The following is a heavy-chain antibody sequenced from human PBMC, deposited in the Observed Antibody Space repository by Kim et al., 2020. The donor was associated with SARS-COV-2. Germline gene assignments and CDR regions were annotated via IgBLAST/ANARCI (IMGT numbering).Heavy chain of an antibody. J-gene: IGHJ1*01. CDR3: AKSPRTAMPPEYFRH. V-gene: IGHV3-23*01. D-gene: IGHD5-18*01. Sequence: DSGKGRFTISRDNSKNTLYLQMNSLRAEDTAVYYCAKSPRTAMPPEYFRHWGQGTLVTVSS.